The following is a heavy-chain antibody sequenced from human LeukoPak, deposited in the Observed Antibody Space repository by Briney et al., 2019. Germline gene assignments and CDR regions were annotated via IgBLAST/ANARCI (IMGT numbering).Heavy chain of an antibody. CDR2: ISYDGSNK. V-gene: IGHV3-30*03. Sequence: GSLRLSCAASGFTFSSYGMHWVRQAPGKGLEWVAVISYDGSNKYYADSVKGRFTISRDNSKNTLYLQMNSLRAEDTAVYYCAREDGYCSGGNCYSYFVSWGQGTLVTVSS. D-gene: IGHD2-15*01. CDR1: GFTFSSYG. CDR3: AREDGYCSGGNCYSYFVS. J-gene: IGHJ4*02.